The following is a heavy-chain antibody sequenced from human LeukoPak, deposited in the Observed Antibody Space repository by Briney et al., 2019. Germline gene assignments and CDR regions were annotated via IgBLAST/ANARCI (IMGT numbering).Heavy chain of an antibody. D-gene: IGHD3-10*01. CDR3: ASHYYGSGFD. CDR1: GGSISSRNW. Sequence: PSGTLSLTCDVSGGSISSRNWWNWVSHPPGKGLEWVGEIYHRGSTNYTPSLKSRVTISVDKSKNQFSLKLSSVTAADTAVYYCASHYYGSGFDWGQGTLVTVSS. CDR2: IYHRGST. V-gene: IGHV4-4*02. J-gene: IGHJ4*02.